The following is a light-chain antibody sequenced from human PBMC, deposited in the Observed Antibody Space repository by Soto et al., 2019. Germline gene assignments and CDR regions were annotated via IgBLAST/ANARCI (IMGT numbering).Light chain of an antibody. V-gene: IGKV4-1*01. J-gene: IGKJ2*01. CDR3: QQYYVVPYT. CDR2: WAS. CDR1: QNILYDSDKRNY. Sequence: DIVMTQYPDSLTVSLGERATINCKSSQNILYDSDKRNYLAWLQQKPGQSPKLLIYWASARESGVPDRFSGSGSGTDFPLTITSLQAEDVAVYYCQQYYVVPYTFGPGTKLEIK.